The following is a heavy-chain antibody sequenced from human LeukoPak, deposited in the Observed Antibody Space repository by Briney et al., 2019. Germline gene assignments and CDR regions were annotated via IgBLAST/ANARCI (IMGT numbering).Heavy chain of an antibody. V-gene: IGHV4-34*01. CDR1: GGSFSGYY. CDR3: ARRPLTGYYDY. Sequence: SETLSLTCAVYGGSFSGYYWSWIRQPPGKGLEWIGEINHSGSTNYNPSLKSRVTISVDTSKNQFSLKLSSVTAADTAVYYCARRPLTGYYDYWGQGTLVTVSS. CDR2: INHSGST. J-gene: IGHJ4*02. D-gene: IGHD3-9*01.